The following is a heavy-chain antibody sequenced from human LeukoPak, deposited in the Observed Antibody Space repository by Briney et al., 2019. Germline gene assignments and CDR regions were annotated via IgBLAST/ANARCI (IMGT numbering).Heavy chain of an antibody. Sequence: PGGSLRLSCAASGSTFSNSWMSWVRQAPGRGLEWVANINQGGSEIYYVDSVKGRFTISRDNAKNSLFLQMNSLRAEDTAVYYCARIRPSYYFDFWGQGTLVTVSS. V-gene: IGHV3-7*01. CDR2: INQGGSEI. J-gene: IGHJ4*02. CDR3: ARIRPSYYFDF. CDR1: GSTFSNSW.